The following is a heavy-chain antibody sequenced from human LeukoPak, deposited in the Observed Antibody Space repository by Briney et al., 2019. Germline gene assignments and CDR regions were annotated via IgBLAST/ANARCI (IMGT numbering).Heavy chain of an antibody. CDR3: AKGRSSSSLFYYYYGMDV. J-gene: IGHJ6*02. CDR2: ISYDGSNK. V-gene: IGHV3-30*18. D-gene: IGHD6-13*01. Sequence: GGSLRLSCAASGLIFRSYGMHWVRQAPGKGLEWVALISYDGSNKYYADSVKGRFTISRDNSKNTLYLQMNSLRAEDTAVYYCAKGRSSSSLFYYYYGMDVWGQGTPVTVSS. CDR1: GLIFRSYG.